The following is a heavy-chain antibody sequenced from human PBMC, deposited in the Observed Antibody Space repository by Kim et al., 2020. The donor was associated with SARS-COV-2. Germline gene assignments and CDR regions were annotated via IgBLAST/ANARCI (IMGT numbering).Heavy chain of an antibody. Sequence: GGSLRLSCAASGLTVSTSWMYWVRQGPGKGLEWVSDINYDGSGTMYADSVKGRFTIFKDNAKNTLYLQMNSLRAEDTAVYYCARGRNHAMDVWGRGTTVT. D-gene: IGHD1-1*01. J-gene: IGHJ6*02. CDR2: INYDGSGT. CDR1: GLTVSTSW. V-gene: IGHV3-74*03. CDR3: ARGRNHAMDV.